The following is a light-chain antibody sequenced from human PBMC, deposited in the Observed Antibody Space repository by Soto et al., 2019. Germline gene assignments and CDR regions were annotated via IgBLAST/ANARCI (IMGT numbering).Light chain of an antibody. CDR3: NSYVGSNNYV. V-gene: IGLV2-14*03. CDR2: NVY. CDR1: SSDVGAYNF. J-gene: IGLJ1*01. Sequence: QSALTQPASVSGSPGQSITISCTGTSSDVGAYNFVSWHQQHPGKAPKLMIYNVYDRPSGISYRFSGSKFGNTASLTISGLQADDEADYYCNSYVGSNNYVFGTGTKLTVL.